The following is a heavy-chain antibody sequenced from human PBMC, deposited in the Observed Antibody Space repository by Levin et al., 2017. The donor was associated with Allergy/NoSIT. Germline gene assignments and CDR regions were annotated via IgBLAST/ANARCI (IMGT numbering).Heavy chain of an antibody. CDR3: ARGPHYKYYYGSGSSTAQFDY. CDR1: GFTFSSYS. D-gene: IGHD3-10*01. V-gene: IGHV3-48*01. Sequence: GESLKISCAASGFTFSSYSMNWVRQAPGKGLEWVSYISSSSSTIYYADSVKGRFTISRDNAKNSLYLQMNSLRAEDTAVYYCARGPHYKYYYGSGSSTAQFDYWGQGTLVTVSS. CDR2: ISSSSSTI. J-gene: IGHJ4*02.